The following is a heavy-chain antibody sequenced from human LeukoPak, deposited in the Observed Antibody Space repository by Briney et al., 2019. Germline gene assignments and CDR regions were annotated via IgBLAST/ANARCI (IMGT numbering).Heavy chain of an antibody. J-gene: IGHJ4*02. V-gene: IGHV4-34*01. Sequence: SETLSLTCAVSGGSFSGYYWSWIRQPPGKGLECIGHIYLSGSTNYNPSLKSRVTISVYTSKNQFSLKLSSAPAATTAAYYCARGHRGDSGSWDRKDYFDYWGQGTLVTVSS. CDR2: IYLSGST. CDR3: ARGHRGDSGSWDRKDYFDY. CDR1: GGSFSGYY. D-gene: IGHD6-13*01.